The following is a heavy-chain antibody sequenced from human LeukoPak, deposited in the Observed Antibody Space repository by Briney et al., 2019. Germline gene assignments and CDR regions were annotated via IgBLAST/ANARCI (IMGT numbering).Heavy chain of an antibody. Sequence: GGSLRLSCAASGFTFKLYWMHWVRQVPGRGLVWVSRINHDGSDTIYADSVRGRFTISRDDAKNTLYLQMNNLRAEDTAVYYCVRGGPSTWSWGQGTLVTVSS. CDR3: VRGGPSTWS. J-gene: IGHJ5*02. D-gene: IGHD2-15*01. V-gene: IGHV3-74*01. CDR1: GFTFKLYW. CDR2: INHDGSDT.